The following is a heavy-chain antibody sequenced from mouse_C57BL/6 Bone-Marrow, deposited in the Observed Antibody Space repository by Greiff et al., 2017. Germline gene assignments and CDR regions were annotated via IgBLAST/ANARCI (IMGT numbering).Heavy chain of an antibody. D-gene: IGHD2-4*01. CDR2: INPNYGTT. J-gene: IGHJ4*01. Sequence: VQLKQPGPELVKPGASVKISCKASGYSFTDYNMNWVKQSNGKSLEWIGVINPNYGTTSYNQKFKGKATLTVDQSSSTAYMQLNSLTSEDSAVSDGARGGYDYEYDAMDYWGQGTSVTVSS. V-gene: IGHV1-39*01. CDR3: ARGGYDYEYDAMDY. CDR1: GYSFTDYN.